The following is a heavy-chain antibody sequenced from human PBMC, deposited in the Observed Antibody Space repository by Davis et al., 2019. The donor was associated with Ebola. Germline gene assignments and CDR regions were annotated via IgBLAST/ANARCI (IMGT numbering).Heavy chain of an antibody. CDR1: GYTFTTYD. Sequence: AASVKVSCKASGYTFTTYDINWVRQATGQGLEWMGWMNPDSGNTGYAQKFQGRVTMTRDTSITTAYMELSSLSSDDTAVYYCARGSENYCIGTTCYLSEADFWGQGTQVTVS. V-gene: IGHV1-8*01. CDR2: MNPDSGNT. J-gene: IGHJ4*02. CDR3: ARGSENYCIGTTCYLSEADF. D-gene: IGHD2-15*01.